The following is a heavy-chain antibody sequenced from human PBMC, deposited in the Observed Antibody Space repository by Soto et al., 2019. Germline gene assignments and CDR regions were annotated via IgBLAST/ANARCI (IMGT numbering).Heavy chain of an antibody. CDR2: IDPNTGGT. CDR1: GYIFTACY. J-gene: IGHJ5*01. V-gene: IGHV1-2*02. Sequence: ASVKVSCKASGYIFTACYIHWVRQAPGQGLEWVGWIDPNTGGTSYAQQFQGRVTMTRDTSIRTAYMELSRLRSDDTAVYFCARSIDNYEDSWGQGSTVTVSS. CDR3: ARSIDNYEDS. D-gene: IGHD3-22*01.